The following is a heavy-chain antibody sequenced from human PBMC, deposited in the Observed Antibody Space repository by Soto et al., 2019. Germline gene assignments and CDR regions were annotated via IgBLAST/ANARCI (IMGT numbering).Heavy chain of an antibody. Sequence: EVQLVESGGGLVQPGGSLRLSCAASGFTFSSYEMNWVRQAPGKGLEWVSYISSSGSTIYYADSVKGRFTISRDNAKNSLYLQMNSLRAEDTAVYYCARGAAAAELDYWGQGTLVTVSS. CDR1: GFTFSSYE. V-gene: IGHV3-48*03. D-gene: IGHD6-13*01. J-gene: IGHJ4*02. CDR3: ARGAAAAELDY. CDR2: ISSSGSTI.